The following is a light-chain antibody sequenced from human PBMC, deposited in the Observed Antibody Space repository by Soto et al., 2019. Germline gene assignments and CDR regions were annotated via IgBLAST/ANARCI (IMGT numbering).Light chain of an antibody. CDR2: WAS. CDR1: QGVLNRSNNKNY. V-gene: IGKV4-1*01. J-gene: IGKJ1*01. Sequence: DIVMTQSRDSLAVSLGERATINCKSSQGVLNRSNNKNYLAWYQQKPGQPPKMLIYWASTRESGVPDRFSGSGSGTDFSLTITSLQAEDVAVYYCQQHNSLPWTFGQGTKVEI. CDR3: QQHNSLPWT.